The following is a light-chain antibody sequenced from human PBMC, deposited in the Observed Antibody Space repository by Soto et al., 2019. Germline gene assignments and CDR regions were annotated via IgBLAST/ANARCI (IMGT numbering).Light chain of an antibody. V-gene: IGLV1-44*01. CDR1: SSNVGRNS. CDR2: RST. Sequence: QSVLTQPPSASGTPGQRVTISCSGSSSNVGRNSVNWYQHFPGTAPKVLIYRSTQRPSGVPDRFSGSKSGTSASLAISGLQSEDEADYYCAAWDDSLYVVVFGGGTKLTVL. J-gene: IGLJ2*01. CDR3: AAWDDSLYVVV.